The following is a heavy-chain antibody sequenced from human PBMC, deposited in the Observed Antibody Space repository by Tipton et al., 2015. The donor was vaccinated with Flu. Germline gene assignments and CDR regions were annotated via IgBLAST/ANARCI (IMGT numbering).Heavy chain of an antibody. CDR2: ISASADST. Sequence: SLRLSCAASGFTFSSYPMSWVRQAPGKGLEWVSAISASADSTYYTDSVKGRFTISRDNAKNSLYLQMNNLRAEDTAMYYCTRRLVEDWGQGTQVTVSS. V-gene: IGHV3-23*01. CDR3: TRRLVED. CDR1: GFTFSSYP. J-gene: IGHJ4*02.